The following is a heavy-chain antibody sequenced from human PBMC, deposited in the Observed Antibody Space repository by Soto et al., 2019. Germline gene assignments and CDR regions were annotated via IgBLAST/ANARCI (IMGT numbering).Heavy chain of an antibody. V-gene: IGHV3-30*18. CDR1: GFTFSSYG. CDR3: AKHAGLLWFGDENWFDP. D-gene: IGHD3-10*01. Sequence: HPGGSLRLSCAASGFTFSSYGMHWVRQAPGKGLEWVAVISYDGSNKYYADSVKGRFTISRDNSKNTLYLQMNSLRAEDTAVYYCAKHAGLLWFGDENWFDPWGQGTLVTVSS. J-gene: IGHJ5*02. CDR2: ISYDGSNK.